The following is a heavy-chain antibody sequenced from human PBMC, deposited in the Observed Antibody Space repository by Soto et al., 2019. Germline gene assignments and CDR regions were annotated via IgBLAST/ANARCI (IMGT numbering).Heavy chain of an antibody. CDR3: TTESPGYCSGGSCYGLDY. CDR1: GFTFSHDW. V-gene: IGHV3-15*01. Sequence: EVQLVESGGGLVKPGGSLRLSCAASGFTFSHDWMSWVCQAPGKGLEWVGRIKSKTDGGTTDYAAPVKGRFTISSDDSKDTLSLQMNSLKTEDTAVYYCTTESPGYCSGGSCYGLDYWGQGTLVTVSS. CDR2: IKSKTDGGTT. D-gene: IGHD2-15*01. J-gene: IGHJ4*02.